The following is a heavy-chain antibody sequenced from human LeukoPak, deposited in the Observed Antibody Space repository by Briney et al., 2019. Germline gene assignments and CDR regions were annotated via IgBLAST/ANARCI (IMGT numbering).Heavy chain of an antibody. V-gene: IGHV4-61*01. Sequence: SETLSLTCTVSGGSVSSGSYYWSWIRQPPGKGLEWIGYIYYSGSTNYNPSLKSRVTISVDTSKNQFSLKLSSVTAADTAVYYCARSGNMSYYDSSGYIFDYWGQGTLVTVSS. CDR3: ARSGNMSYYDSSGYIFDY. CDR1: GGSVSSGSYY. CDR2: IYYSGST. J-gene: IGHJ4*02. D-gene: IGHD3-22*01.